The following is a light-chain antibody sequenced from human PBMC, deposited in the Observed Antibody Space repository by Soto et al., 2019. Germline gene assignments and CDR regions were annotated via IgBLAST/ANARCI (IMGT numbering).Light chain of an antibody. CDR3: AAWDDSLSGPV. CDR2: NNN. Sequence: QSVLTQLSSASGTPGQRVTISCSGGSSNIGGNTAHWYQQFPETAPKLLIYNNNERPSGVPDRFSGSKSGTSASLAISGLQSEDEAMYYCAAWDDSLSGPVFGEGTKLTVL. CDR1: SSNIGGNT. J-gene: IGLJ3*02. V-gene: IGLV1-44*01.